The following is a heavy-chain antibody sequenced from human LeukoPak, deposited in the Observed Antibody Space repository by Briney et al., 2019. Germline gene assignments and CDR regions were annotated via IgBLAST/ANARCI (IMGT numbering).Heavy chain of an antibody. V-gene: IGHV4-38-2*02. CDR2: IYHSGST. D-gene: IGHD6-13*01. CDR1: GYSISSGYY. Sequence: SETLSLTCTVSGYSISSGYYWGWIRQPPGKGLEWIGSIYHSGSTYYNPSLKSRVTISVDTSKNQFSLKLSSVTAADTAVYYCARAKFSSSQFYFDYWGQGTLVTVSS. J-gene: IGHJ4*02. CDR3: ARAKFSSSQFYFDY.